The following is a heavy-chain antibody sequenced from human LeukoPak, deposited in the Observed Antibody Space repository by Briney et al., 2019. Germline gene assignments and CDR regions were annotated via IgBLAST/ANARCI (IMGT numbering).Heavy chain of an antibody. CDR3: ARHEGEEYCGGGSCYLHPYSFDS. CDR1: GGSISSSSYY. CDR2: IYYSGST. Sequence: SETLSLTCTVSGGSISSSSYYWGWIRQPPGKGLEWIGSIYYSGSTYYNPSLKSRVTISVDTSKNQFSRQLSSVTAADTALYYCARHEGEEYCGGGSCYLHPYSFDSGGQGPLVTVSS. D-gene: IGHD2-15*01. J-gene: IGHJ4*02. V-gene: IGHV4-39*01.